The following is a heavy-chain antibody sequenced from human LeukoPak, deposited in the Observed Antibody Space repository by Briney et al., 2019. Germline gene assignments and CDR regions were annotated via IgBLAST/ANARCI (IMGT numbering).Heavy chain of an antibody. V-gene: IGHV3-48*03. Sequence: AGGSLRLSCAASGFTFSSYEMNWVRQAPGKGLEWVSFISNSGRTKYYADSVKGRFTISRDNAKNSLYLQMNILRAEDTAVYYCATSSVTTGIDFDCWGQGTLVTVSS. J-gene: IGHJ4*02. D-gene: IGHD4-17*01. CDR1: GFTFSSYE. CDR3: ATSSVTTGIDFDC. CDR2: ISNSGRTK.